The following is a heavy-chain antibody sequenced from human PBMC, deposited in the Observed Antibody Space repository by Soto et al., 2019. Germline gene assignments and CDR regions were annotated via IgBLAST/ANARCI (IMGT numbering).Heavy chain of an antibody. CDR2: INHSGST. J-gene: IGHJ4*02. V-gene: IGHV4-34*01. CDR3: ARGSVYGSGSPAPSYYFDY. D-gene: IGHD3-10*01. CDR1: GGSFSGYY. Sequence: SETLSLTCAVYGGSFSGYYWSWIRQPPGKGLEWIGEINHSGSTNYNPSLKSRVTISVDTSKNQFSLKLSSVTAADTAVYYCARGSVYGSGSPAPSYYFDYWGQGTLVTVSS.